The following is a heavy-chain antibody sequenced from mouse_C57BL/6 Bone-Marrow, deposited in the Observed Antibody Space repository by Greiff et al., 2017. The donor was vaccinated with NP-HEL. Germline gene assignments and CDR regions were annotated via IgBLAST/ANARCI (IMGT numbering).Heavy chain of an antibody. CDR2: LSSGGDYI. Sequence: EVQLVESGEGLVKPGGSLKLSCAASGFTFSSYAMSWVRQTPEKRLEWVAYLSSGGDYIYYADTVKGRFTISRDNARNTLYLQMSSLKSEDTAMYYCTRVRYYSNPFAYWGQGTLVTVSA. V-gene: IGHV5-9-1*02. D-gene: IGHD2-5*01. CDR1: GFTFSSYA. CDR3: TRVRYYSNPFAY. J-gene: IGHJ3*01.